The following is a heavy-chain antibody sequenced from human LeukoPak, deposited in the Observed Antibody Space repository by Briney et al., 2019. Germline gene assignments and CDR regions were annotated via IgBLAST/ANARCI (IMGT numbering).Heavy chain of an antibody. CDR1: GYTFTSYD. V-gene: IGHV1-8*03. D-gene: IGHD6-13*01. J-gene: IGHJ1*01. Sequence: GASVKVSCKASGYTFTSYDINWVRQATGQGLEWMGWMNPNSGNTGYAQKFQGRVTITRNTSISTAYMELSSLRSEDTAVYYCARMEVLVMGGHSSSREFQHWGQGTLVTVSS. CDR2: MNPNSGNT. CDR3: ARMEVLVMGGHSSSREFQH.